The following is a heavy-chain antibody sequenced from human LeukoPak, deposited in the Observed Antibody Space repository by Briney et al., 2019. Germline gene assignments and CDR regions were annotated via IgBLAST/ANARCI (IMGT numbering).Heavy chain of an antibody. CDR1: GFTFSSYA. Sequence: GGSLRLSCAASGFTFSSYAMSWVRQAPGKGLEWVSAISGSGGSTYYADSVKGRFTISRDNSKNTLYLQMNSLRAEDTAVYYCAKDREALYYYDSSGYYDYYFDYWGQGTLVTVSS. V-gene: IGHV3-23*01. D-gene: IGHD3-22*01. CDR2: ISGSGGST. J-gene: IGHJ4*02. CDR3: AKDREALYYYDSSGYYDYYFDY.